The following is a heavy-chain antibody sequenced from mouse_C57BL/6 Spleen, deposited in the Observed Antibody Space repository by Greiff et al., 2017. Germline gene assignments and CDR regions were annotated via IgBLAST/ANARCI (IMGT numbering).Heavy chain of an antibody. D-gene: IGHD2-4*01. CDR3: AAGLRHLAWFAY. V-gene: IGHV1-50*01. J-gene: IGHJ3*01. CDR1: GYTFTSYW. CDR2: IDPSDSYT. Sequence: QVQLQQPGAELVKPGASVKLSCKASGYTFTSYWMQWVKQRPGQGLEWIGEIDPSDSYTNYNQKFKGKATLTVDTSSSTAYMQLSSLTSEDSAVYNCAAGLRHLAWFAYWGQGTLVTVSA.